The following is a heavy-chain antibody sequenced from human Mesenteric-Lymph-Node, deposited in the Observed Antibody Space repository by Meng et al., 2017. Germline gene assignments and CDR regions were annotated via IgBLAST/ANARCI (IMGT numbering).Heavy chain of an antibody. CDR3: AKEAAAGHYEYFQH. CDR2: VTGSGSDT. Sequence: WIRQSPGKGLEWVSSVTGSGSDTYYADSVRGRFTVSRDKSKNTLYLQINSLRAEDTAVYYCAKEAAAGHYEYFQHWGQGTLVTVSS. V-gene: IGHV3-23*01. J-gene: IGHJ1*01. D-gene: IGHD6-13*01.